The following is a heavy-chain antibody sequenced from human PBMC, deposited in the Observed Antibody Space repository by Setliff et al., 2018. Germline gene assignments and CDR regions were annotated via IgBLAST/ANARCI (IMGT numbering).Heavy chain of an antibody. D-gene: IGHD3-10*01. J-gene: IGHJ4*02. CDR3: AASRAYTGAVEEWFLPKTFDF. CDR1: GGSISGYY. V-gene: IGHV4-59*04. Sequence: PSETLSLTCTVSGGSISGYYWSWIRQPPGKGLEWIGTISHSGSTSYNSSLKSRVTMSVDTSKNQFSLNLRSVTAADAALYYCAASRAYTGAVEEWFLPKTFDFWGQGSPVTVSS. CDR2: ISHSGST.